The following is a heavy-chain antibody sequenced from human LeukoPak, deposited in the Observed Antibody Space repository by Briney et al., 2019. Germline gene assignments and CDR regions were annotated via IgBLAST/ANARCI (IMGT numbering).Heavy chain of an antibody. CDR3: ARRRYPSSSSYFDI. V-gene: IGHV4-59*01. Sequence: SETLSLTCTVSGGYINGYYWSWIRQPPGKGLEYIGYIYYSGSTNYNPSLKSRVTISVDTSKNQFSLKLSSVTAADTAVYYCARRRYPSSSSYFDIWGQGTMVTVSS. D-gene: IGHD6-13*01. CDR2: IYYSGST. J-gene: IGHJ3*02. CDR1: GGYINGYY.